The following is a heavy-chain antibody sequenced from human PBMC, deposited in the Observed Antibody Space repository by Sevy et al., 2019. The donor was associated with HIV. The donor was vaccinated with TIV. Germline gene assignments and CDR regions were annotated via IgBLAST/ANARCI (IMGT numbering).Heavy chain of an antibody. V-gene: IGHV3-30*18. Sequence: GESLKISCAASGFAFSDYAMHWVRQAPGKGLEWVAAISYAGDKKYFADSVKGRFTVSKDNSKNTLYLEMNSLRAEDTAVYYCAKAHADCSGGTCYTAHYYYDMDVWGRGATVTVS. CDR2: ISYAGDKK. D-gene: IGHD2-15*01. J-gene: IGHJ6*02. CDR1: GFAFSDYA. CDR3: AKAHADCSGGTCYTAHYYYDMDV.